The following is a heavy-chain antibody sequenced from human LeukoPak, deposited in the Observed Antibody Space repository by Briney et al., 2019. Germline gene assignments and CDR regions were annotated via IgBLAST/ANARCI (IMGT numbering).Heavy chain of an antibody. CDR3: ARQKVAVSGMGFDY. Sequence: KPSETLSLTCTVSGGSISSYYWSWIRQPPGKGLEWIGYIYYSGSTNYNPSLKSRVTISVDTSKNQFSLKLTSVTAADTAMYYCARQKVAVSGMGFDYWGQGTLVTVSS. J-gene: IGHJ4*02. CDR2: IYYSGST. D-gene: IGHD6-19*01. V-gene: IGHV4-59*08. CDR1: GGSISSYY.